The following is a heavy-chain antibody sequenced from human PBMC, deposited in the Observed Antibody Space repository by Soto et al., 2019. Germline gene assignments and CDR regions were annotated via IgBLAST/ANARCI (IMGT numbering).Heavy chain of an antibody. J-gene: IGHJ3*02. V-gene: IGHV1-18*01. D-gene: IGHD4-17*01. CDR3: AGYYGDHPFLGVFDI. Sequence: ASVKVSCKASGYTFTSYGISWVRQAPGQGLEWMGWISAYNGNTNYAQKLQGRVTMTTDTSTSTAYMELRSLRSDDTAVYYCAGYYGDHPFLGVFDIWGQGTMVPV. CDR1: GYTFTSYG. CDR2: ISAYNGNT.